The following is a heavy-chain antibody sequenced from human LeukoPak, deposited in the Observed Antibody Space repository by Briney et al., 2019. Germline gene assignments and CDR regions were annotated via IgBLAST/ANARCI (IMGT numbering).Heavy chain of an antibody. J-gene: IGHJ5*02. D-gene: IGHD6-13*01. CDR2: IYYSGST. CDR1: GGSISSYY. Sequence: KPSETLSLTCTVSGGSISSYYWSWIRQPPGKGLEWIGYIYYSGSTNYNPSLKSRVTISVDTSKNQFSLKLSSVTAADTAVYYCARAGSSWYDSRFDPWGQGTLVTVSS. V-gene: IGHV4-59*01. CDR3: ARAGSSWYDSRFDP.